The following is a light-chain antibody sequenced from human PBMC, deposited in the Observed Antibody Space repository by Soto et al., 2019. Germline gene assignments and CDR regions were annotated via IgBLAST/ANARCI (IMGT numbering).Light chain of an antibody. CDR3: SSKTSSSSPFV. CDR2: EVS. V-gene: IGLV2-14*01. J-gene: IGLJ1*01. Sequence: LTQPRSVSGSPGQSVTISCTGSTSDVGAYNYVSWYKHHPGQAPQLMIYEVSNRPSGVSNRFSGSKSGNTASLTISGLQADDEGDYYCSSKTSSSSPFVFGTGTKV. CDR1: TSDVGAYNY.